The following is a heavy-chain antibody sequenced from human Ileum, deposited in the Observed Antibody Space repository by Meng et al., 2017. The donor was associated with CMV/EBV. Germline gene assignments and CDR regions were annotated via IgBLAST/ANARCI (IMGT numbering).Heavy chain of an antibody. V-gene: IGHV3-23*01. Sequence: GGSLRSSCAASGFTFRSYAMSWVRQAPGKGLEWVSAISSSGGSTYYADSVKGRFTIFRDNSKNTLYLQMNSLRAEDTAVYYCAKDGSAIFGVVLIYYYYGMDVWGQGTTVTVSS. CDR3: AKDGSAIFGVVLIYYYYGMDV. D-gene: IGHD3-3*01. CDR1: GFTFRSYA. J-gene: IGHJ6*02. CDR2: ISSSGGST.